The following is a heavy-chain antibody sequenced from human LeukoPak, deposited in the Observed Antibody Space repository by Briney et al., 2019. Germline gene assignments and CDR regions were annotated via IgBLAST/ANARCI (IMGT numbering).Heavy chain of an antibody. CDR1: GFTLSSYW. D-gene: IGHD1-26*01. V-gene: IGHV4-4*09. Sequence: PGGSLRLSCAASGFTLSSYWMSWVRQAPEKGLEWMGHIHSSGGSSYYPSLKSRLTLSIDTSRNQLSLKLPSVTAADTAVYFCARLGSYHDFWGQGALVTVSS. CDR3: ARLGSYHDF. CDR2: IHSSGGS. J-gene: IGHJ4*02.